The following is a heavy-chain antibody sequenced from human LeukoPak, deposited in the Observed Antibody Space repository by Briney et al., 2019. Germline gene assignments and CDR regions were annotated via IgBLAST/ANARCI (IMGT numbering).Heavy chain of an antibody. Sequence: GGSLRLSCAASGFTFSSYWMHWVRQAPGKGLVWVSAIYSSGSTYYADSVKGRFTISRDNSKNTLYLQMTSLRAEDTAVYYCAGNIAATAKGGTFDYWGQGTLVTVSS. CDR2: IYSSGST. J-gene: IGHJ4*02. CDR3: AGNIAATAKGGTFDY. CDR1: GFTFSSYW. V-gene: IGHV3-53*01. D-gene: IGHD6-13*01.